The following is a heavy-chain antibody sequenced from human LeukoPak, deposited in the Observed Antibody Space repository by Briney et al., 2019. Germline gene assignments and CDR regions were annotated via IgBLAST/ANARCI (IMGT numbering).Heavy chain of an antibody. CDR2: ISSASYTI. V-gene: IGHV3-48*01. Sequence: PGGSLRLSCAASGFTFSSYSMNWLRQAPGKGLEWVSYISSASYTIYYADSLKGRFTISSDNAKNSLYLQMNSMRAEDTAMYYCARDGWFGDYNWFDPWGQGTLVTVSS. CDR3: ARDGWFGDYNWFDP. D-gene: IGHD3-10*01. CDR1: GFTFSSYS. J-gene: IGHJ5*02.